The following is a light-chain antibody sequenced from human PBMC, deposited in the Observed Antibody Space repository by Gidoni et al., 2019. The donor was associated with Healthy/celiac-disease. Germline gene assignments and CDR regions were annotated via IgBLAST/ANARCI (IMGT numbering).Light chain of an antibody. CDR1: QDISNY. J-gene: IGKJ3*01. CDR3: QQYDNLPLT. Sequence: DIQMTQSPSSLSASVGDRVTITCQASQDISNYLNGYQQKPVPSRFSGSGSGTDFTFTISSLQPEDIATYYCQQYDNLPLTFGPGTKVDIK. V-gene: IGKV1-33*01.